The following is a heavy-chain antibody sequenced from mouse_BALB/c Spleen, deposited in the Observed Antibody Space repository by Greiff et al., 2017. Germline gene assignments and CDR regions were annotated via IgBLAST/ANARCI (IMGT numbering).Heavy chain of an antibody. Sequence: EVKLMESGPGLVKPSQSLSLTCTVTGYSITSDYAWNWIRQFPGNKLEWMGYISYSGSTSYNPSLKSRISITRDTSKNQFFLQLNSVTTEDTATYYCATTGTSAMDYWGQGTSVTVSS. CDR2: ISYSGST. J-gene: IGHJ4*01. CDR3: ATTGTSAMDY. CDR1: GYSITSDYA. D-gene: IGHD4-1*02. V-gene: IGHV3-2*02.